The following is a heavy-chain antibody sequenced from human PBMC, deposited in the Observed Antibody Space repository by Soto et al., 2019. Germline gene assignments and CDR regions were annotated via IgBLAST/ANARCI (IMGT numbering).Heavy chain of an antibody. D-gene: IGHD4-17*01. Sequence: QVQLVESGGGVVQPGRSLRLSCAASGFTFSSYGMHWVRQAPGKGLEWVAVISYDGSNKYYADSVKGRFTISRDNSKNTMYLQMNSLRAEDTAVYYCAKELDRTTGYWGQGTLVTVSS. J-gene: IGHJ4*02. CDR2: ISYDGSNK. V-gene: IGHV3-30*18. CDR3: AKELDRTTGY. CDR1: GFTFSSYG.